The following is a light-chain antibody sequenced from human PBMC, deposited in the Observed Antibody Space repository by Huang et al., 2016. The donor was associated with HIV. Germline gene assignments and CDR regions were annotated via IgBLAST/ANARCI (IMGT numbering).Light chain of an antibody. V-gene: IGKV1-9*01. CDR1: QDIANS. CDR3: QQLHSYPIT. CDR2: AAS. J-gene: IGKJ5*01. Sequence: QLTQSPSSLSMSVGDRVIITCQASQDIANSLAWYQHKPGRAPKLLISAASTLQSGFPSRFSGGSAVTCFTLIIANLQPDDFASYYCQQLHSYPITFGQGTRLDI.